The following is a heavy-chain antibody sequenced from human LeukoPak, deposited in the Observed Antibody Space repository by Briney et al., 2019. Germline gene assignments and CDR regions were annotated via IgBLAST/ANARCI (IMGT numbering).Heavy chain of an antibody. D-gene: IGHD3-3*01. CDR3: ARDRNGYDFWSGYPTYYYYYYMDV. J-gene: IGHJ6*03. V-gene: IGHV3-7*01. CDR1: RFTFSSYW. CDR2: IKQDGSEK. Sequence: GGSLRLSCAASRFTFSSYWMSWVRQAPGKGLEWVANIKQDGSEKYYVDSVKGRFTIYRDNAKNSLYLQMNSLRAEDTAVYYCARDRNGYDFWSGYPTYYYYYYMDVWGKGTTVTVSS.